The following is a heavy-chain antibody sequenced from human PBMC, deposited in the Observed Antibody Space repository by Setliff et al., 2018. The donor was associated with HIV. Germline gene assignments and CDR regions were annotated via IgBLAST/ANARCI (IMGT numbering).Heavy chain of an antibody. CDR2: THRLGTI. V-gene: IGHV4-59*11. CDR1: DASISDHH. D-gene: IGHD3-16*01. Sequence: SETLSLTCTFSDASISDHHCSWIRQPPGRGPEWIGSTHRLGTINYNPSLKSRFTISVDISKRQFSLRLSSVTAADTAQYFCAVYYEGVGGRGIWGPGTLVTVS. J-gene: IGHJ4*02. CDR3: AVYYEGVGGRGI.